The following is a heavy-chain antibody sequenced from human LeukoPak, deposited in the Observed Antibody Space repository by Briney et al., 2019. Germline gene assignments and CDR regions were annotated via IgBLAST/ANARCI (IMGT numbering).Heavy chain of an antibody. Sequence: ASVKVSCKASGYTFTGYYMHWVRQAPGQGLEWIGWINPNSGGTNYAQKFQGRVTMTRDTPISTAYMEVSSLRSDDTAVYYCARGYSSWYLSPYYFGYWGQGTLVTVSS. CDR1: GYTFTGYY. J-gene: IGHJ4*02. V-gene: IGHV1-2*02. CDR2: INPNSGGT. D-gene: IGHD6-13*01. CDR3: ARGYSSWYLSPYYFGY.